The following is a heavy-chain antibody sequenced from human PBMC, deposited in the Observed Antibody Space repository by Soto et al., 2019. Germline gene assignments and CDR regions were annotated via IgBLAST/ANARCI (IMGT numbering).Heavy chain of an antibody. CDR3: AREADGWLLVDYYYYYGIAV. CDR1: GFTFSSYA. Sequence: PGVSLRLSCAASGFTFSSYAMSWVRQAPGKGLEWVSAISGSGGSTYYADSVKGRFTISRDNSKNTLYLQMNSLRAEDTAVYYCAREADGWLLVDYYYYYGIAVWGQGTTVTVSS. CDR2: ISGSGGST. D-gene: IGHD2-8*02. J-gene: IGHJ6*02. V-gene: IGHV3-23*01.